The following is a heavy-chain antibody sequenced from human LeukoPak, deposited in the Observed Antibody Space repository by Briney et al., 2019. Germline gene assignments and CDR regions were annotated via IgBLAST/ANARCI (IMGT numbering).Heavy chain of an antibody. D-gene: IGHD2-21*02. J-gene: IGHJ4*02. Sequence: ASAKVSCKASGYIFSNYGISWVRQAPGQGLEWMGWINPNSGGTNYAQKFQGRVTMTRDTSISTAYMELSRLRSDDTAVYYCARERRAVVTAVDYWGQGTLVTVSS. V-gene: IGHV1-2*02. CDR3: ARERRAVVTAVDY. CDR2: INPNSGGT. CDR1: GYIFSNYG.